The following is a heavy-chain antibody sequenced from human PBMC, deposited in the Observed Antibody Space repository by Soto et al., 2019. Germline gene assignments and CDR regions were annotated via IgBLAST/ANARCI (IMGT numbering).Heavy chain of an antibody. CDR1: GFSLSNARMG. CDR3: ARINDILTGFDY. V-gene: IGHV2-26*01. J-gene: IGHJ4*02. D-gene: IGHD3-9*01. Sequence: QVTLKESGPVLVKPTETLTLTCTVSGFSLSNARMGVSWIRQPPGKALEWPAHIFSNDEKSYSTYLKSRLTISKDTSKSQVVLTMTNMDPVDTATYYCARINDILTGFDYWGQGTLVTVSS. CDR2: IFSNDEK.